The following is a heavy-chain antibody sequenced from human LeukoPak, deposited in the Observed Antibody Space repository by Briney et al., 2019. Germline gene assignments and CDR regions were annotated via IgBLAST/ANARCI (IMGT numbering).Heavy chain of an antibody. CDR3: AKALIATGGYLEH. V-gene: IGHV3-21*04. CDR1: GFIFSSYS. D-gene: IGHD2-21*01. J-gene: IGHJ1*01. Sequence: GGTLRLSCAASGFIFSSYSMNWVRQAPGKGLEWVSSISSSSSYIYYADSVKGRFTISRDNAKNSLYLQMNSLRAEDTALYFCAKALIATGGYLEHWGQGTLVTVSS. CDR2: ISSSSSYI.